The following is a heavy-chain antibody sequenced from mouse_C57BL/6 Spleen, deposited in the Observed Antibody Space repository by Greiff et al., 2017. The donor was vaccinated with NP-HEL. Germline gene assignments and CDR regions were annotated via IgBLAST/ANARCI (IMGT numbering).Heavy chain of an antibody. CDR1: GFTFSSYA. D-gene: IGHD1-1*01. CDR3: ARDQGYYGSSYWYFDV. J-gene: IGHJ1*03. CDR2: ISDGGSYT. Sequence: EVHLVESGGGLVKPGGSLKLSCAASGFTFSSYAMSWVRQTPEKRLEWVATISDGGSYTYYPDNVKGRFTISRDNAKNNLYLQMSHLKSEDTAMYYCARDQGYYGSSYWYFDVWGTGTTVTVSS. V-gene: IGHV5-4*01.